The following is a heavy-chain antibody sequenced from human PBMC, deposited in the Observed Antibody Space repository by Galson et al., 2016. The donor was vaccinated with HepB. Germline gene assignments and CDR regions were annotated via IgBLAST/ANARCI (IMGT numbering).Heavy chain of an antibody. CDR3: ARGDIVGAIFDY. V-gene: IGHV3-21*01. J-gene: IGHJ4*02. D-gene: IGHD1-26*01. CDR1: GFTFRLYS. Sequence: SLRLSCAASGFTFRLYSMNWVRQAPGEGLEWVSSISATSRYIYYSDSTRGRFTVSRDNAKNSLYLQMNSLRAEDTAVYYCARGDIVGAIFDYWGQGTLVTVSS. CDR2: ISATSRYI.